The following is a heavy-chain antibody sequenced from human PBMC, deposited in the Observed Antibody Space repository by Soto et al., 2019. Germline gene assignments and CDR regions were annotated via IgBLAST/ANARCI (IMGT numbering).Heavy chain of an antibody. Sequence: VQLVESGGGLVQPGESLRLSCAASGLTFSISWMTWVRQAPGEGLEWVSNINPAGNVQQYADSVKEQFTISRDNAKNSLFLQICCLRVEDTAVYYCATANTPFAFDMWGQGTMVTVSS. CDR3: ATANTPFAFDM. V-gene: IGHV3-7*01. CDR1: GLTFSISW. J-gene: IGHJ3*02. CDR2: INPAGNVQ.